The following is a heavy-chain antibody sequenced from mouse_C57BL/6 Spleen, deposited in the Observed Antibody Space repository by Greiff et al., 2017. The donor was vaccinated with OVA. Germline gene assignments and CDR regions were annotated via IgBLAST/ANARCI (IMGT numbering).Heavy chain of an antibody. CDR1: GYTFTSYW. V-gene: IGHV1-55*01. J-gene: IGHJ4*01. D-gene: IGHD2-3*01. CDR2: IYPGSGST. Sequence: QVQLQQPGAELVKPGASVKMSCKASGYTFTSYWITWVKQRPGQGLEWIGDIYPGSGSTNYNEKFKSKATLTVDTSSSTAYMQLSSLTSEDSAVYYCARGGYYEGGYAMDYWGQGTSVTVSS. CDR3: ARGGYYEGGYAMDY.